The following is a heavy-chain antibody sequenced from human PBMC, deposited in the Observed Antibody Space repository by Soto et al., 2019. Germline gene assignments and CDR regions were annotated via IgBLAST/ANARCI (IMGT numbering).Heavy chain of an antibody. CDR2: INHSGST. Sequence: QVQLQQWGAGLLKPSETLSLTCAVYGGSFSDYYWSWIRQPPGKGLEWIGEINHSGSTNYNPSLKSRVTISVDTSKHQFSLKLSSVTAADTAVYYCASLSPPGYWGQGTLVTVSS. D-gene: IGHD3-9*01. V-gene: IGHV4-34*01. CDR1: GGSFSDYY. J-gene: IGHJ4*02. CDR3: ASLSPPGY.